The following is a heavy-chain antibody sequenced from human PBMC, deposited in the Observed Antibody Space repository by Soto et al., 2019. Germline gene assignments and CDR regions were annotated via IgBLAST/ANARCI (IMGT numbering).Heavy chain of an antibody. J-gene: IGHJ3*02. CDR3: ARENTVVTDHDAFDI. V-gene: IGHV3-48*02. D-gene: IGHD2-15*01. CDR1: GFTFSSYS. CDR2: ISSSSSTI. Sequence: GGSLRLSCAASGFTFSSYSMNWVRQAPGKGLEWVSYISSSSSTIYYADSVKGRFTISRDNAKNSLYLQMNSLRDEDKAVYYCARENTVVTDHDAFDIWGQGTMVTVSS.